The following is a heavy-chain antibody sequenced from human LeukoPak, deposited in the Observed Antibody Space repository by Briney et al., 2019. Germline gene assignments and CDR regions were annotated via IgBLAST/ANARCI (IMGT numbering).Heavy chain of an antibody. CDR1: GFTFSSYA. Sequence: PGGSLRLSCAASGFTFSSYAMHWVRQAPGKGLEWVSLISWDGGSTYYADSVKGRFTISRDNSKNSLYLQMNSLRTEDTALYYCAKDIGLAVATQLDYWGQGTLVTVSS. J-gene: IGHJ4*02. V-gene: IGHV3-43*01. D-gene: IGHD6-19*01. CDR2: ISWDGGST. CDR3: AKDIGLAVATQLDY.